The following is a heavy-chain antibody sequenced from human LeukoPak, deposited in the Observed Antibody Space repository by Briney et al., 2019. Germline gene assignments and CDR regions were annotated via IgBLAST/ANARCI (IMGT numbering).Heavy chain of an antibody. Sequence: SETLSLTCTVSGGSISSYYWSWIRQPPGKGLEWIGYIYYSGSTNYNPSLKSRVTISVDTSKNQFSLKLSSVTAADTAVYYCARGMAATFLYYYYYYMDVWGKGTTVTVSS. CDR1: GGSISSYY. V-gene: IGHV4-59*01. CDR2: IYYSGST. CDR3: ARGMAATFLYYYYYYMDV. D-gene: IGHD2-15*01. J-gene: IGHJ6*03.